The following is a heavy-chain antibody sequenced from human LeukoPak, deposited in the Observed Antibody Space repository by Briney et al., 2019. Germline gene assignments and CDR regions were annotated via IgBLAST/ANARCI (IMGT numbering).Heavy chain of an antibody. Sequence: PGGSLRLSCAASGFTFSSYGMHWVRQAPGKGLEWVAVISYDGSNKYYADSVKGRFTISRDNSKNTLYLQMNSLRAEDTAVYYCAKASLDYYDSSGYLEAFDIWGQGTMVTVSS. D-gene: IGHD3-22*01. J-gene: IGHJ3*02. CDR1: GFTFSSYG. V-gene: IGHV3-30*18. CDR3: AKASLDYYDSSGYLEAFDI. CDR2: ISYDGSNK.